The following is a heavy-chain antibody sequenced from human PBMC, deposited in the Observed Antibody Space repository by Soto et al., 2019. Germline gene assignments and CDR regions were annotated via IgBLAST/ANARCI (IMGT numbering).Heavy chain of an antibody. Sequence: SETLSLTCTVSGGSISSGDYYCSWIRQPPGKGLEWIWYIYYSVSTYYNPSLKSRVTISVDTSKNQFSLKLSSVTAADTAVYYCARGGALWFGELSGLEYWGQGTLVTVSS. J-gene: IGHJ4*02. D-gene: IGHD3-10*01. CDR1: GGSISSGDYY. CDR2: IYYSVST. CDR3: ARGGALWFGELSGLEY. V-gene: IGHV4-30-4*01.